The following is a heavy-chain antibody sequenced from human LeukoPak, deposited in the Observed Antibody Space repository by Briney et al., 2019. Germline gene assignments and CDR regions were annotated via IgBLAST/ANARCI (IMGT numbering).Heavy chain of an antibody. J-gene: IGHJ5*02. V-gene: IGHV1-8*01. D-gene: IGHD3-3*01. Sequence: ASVKVSCKASGYTFTSYDINWVRQATGQGLEWMGWMNPNSGNTGYAQKFQGRVTMTRNTSISTAYMELSSLRSEDTAVYYCARGSDSYYDFWSGYSGYWFDPWGQGTLVTVSS. CDR1: GYTFTSYD. CDR3: ARGSDSYYDFWSGYSGYWFDP. CDR2: MNPNSGNT.